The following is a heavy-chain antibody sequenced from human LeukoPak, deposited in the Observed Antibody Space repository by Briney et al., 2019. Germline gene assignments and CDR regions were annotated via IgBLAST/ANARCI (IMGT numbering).Heavy chain of an antibody. CDR3: ARGDYGEKGARCAFDI. V-gene: IGHV1-69*04. CDR1: VGSLRRHA. CDR2: IIPILGIA. D-gene: IGHD4-17*01. Sequence: SVKVSHKLSVGSLRRHATSWVRPVPGPGLEWMGRIIPILGIASYEQQLQGRVTMTRDTSTSTVYMELSSLRAEDTAVYYCARGDYGEKGARCAFDIGGQGTMVTVSS. J-gene: IGHJ3*02.